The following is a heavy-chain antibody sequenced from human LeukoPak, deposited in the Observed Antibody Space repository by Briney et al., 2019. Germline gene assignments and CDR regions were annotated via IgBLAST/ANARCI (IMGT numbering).Heavy chain of an antibody. CDR2: ISTTSSYI. V-gene: IGHV3-21*01. D-gene: IGHD3-22*01. Sequence: GGSLRLSCAASGFTLSDYSMNWVRQAPGKGLEWVSSISTTSSYIYYADSVKGRFTISRDNAKNSLYLQMNSLRADDTAVYFCARDIYDDSGYFRRGLDYWGQGILVTVSS. J-gene: IGHJ4*02. CDR1: GFTLSDYS. CDR3: ARDIYDDSGYFRRGLDY.